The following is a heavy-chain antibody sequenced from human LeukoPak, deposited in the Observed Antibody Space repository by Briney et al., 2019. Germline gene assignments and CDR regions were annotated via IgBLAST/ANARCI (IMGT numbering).Heavy chain of an antibody. Sequence: SSVKVSCKASGGTFSSYAISWVRQAPGQGLEWMGGIMPIFGTANYAQKFQGRVTITADESTSTAYMELSSLRSEDTAVYYCACDSYGDYLLGNYYYYGMDVWGQGTTVTVSS. V-gene: IGHV1-69*01. D-gene: IGHD4-17*01. J-gene: IGHJ6*02. CDR3: ACDSYGDYLLGNYYYYGMDV. CDR1: GGTFSSYA. CDR2: IMPIFGTA.